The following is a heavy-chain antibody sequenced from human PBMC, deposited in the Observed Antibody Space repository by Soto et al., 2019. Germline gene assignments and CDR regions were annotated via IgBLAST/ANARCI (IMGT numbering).Heavy chain of an antibody. J-gene: IGHJ6*02. CDR2: LIPIFGRA. CDR3: ARDPTYSHNGMVVPAKYGMAV. D-gene: IGHD2-15*01. V-gene: IGHV1-69*12. CDR1: GGTFSNYA. Sequence: QLQLVQSGAEVTRPGSSVKVSCKASGGTFSNYAFSWVRQAPGQGLEYMGGLIPIFGRANYAQKFQGRVTITADESTNTGYMELSSLRPEDTAVYYCARDPTYSHNGMVVPAKYGMAVLGQGTTVTVSS.